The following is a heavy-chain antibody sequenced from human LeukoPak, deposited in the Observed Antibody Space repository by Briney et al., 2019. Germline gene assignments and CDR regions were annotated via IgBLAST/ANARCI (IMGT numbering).Heavy chain of an antibody. V-gene: IGHV3-21*04. CDR1: GSSFSTST. Sequence: GGSLRLSCAASGSSFSTSTMTWVRQAPGKGPEYVSSISSSGSGVAYSASVRGRFTISRDNAKNSLHLHMNNLRAEDTAVYYCAKDAEVWLQGWFDPWGQGTLVTVSS. CDR3: AKDAEVWLQGWFDP. CDR2: ISSSGSGV. J-gene: IGHJ5*02. D-gene: IGHD5-18*01.